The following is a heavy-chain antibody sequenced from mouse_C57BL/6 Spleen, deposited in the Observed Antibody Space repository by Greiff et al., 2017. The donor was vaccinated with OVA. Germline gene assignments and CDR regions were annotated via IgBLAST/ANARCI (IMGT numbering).Heavy chain of an antibody. CDR2: IHPSDSDT. V-gene: IGHV1-74*01. CDR1: GYTFTSYW. Sequence: QVQLQQPGAELVKPGASVKVSCKASGYTFTSYWMHWVKQRPGQGLEWIGRIHPSDSDTNYNQKFKGKATLTVDNSTSTAYMQLSSLTSDDSAVYYCAIGGYDYAWFAYWGQGTLVTVSA. J-gene: IGHJ3*01. CDR3: AIGGYDYAWFAY. D-gene: IGHD2-4*01.